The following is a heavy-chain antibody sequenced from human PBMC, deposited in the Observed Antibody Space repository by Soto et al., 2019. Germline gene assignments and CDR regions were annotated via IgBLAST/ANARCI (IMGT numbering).Heavy chain of an antibody. V-gene: IGHV1-69*13. CDR1: GGTFSSYA. D-gene: IGHD5-12*01. Sequence: SVKVSCKASGGTFSSYAISWVRQAPGQGLEWMGGIIPIFGTANYAQKFQGRVTITADESTSTAYMELSSLRSEDTAVYYCASPNSGYVFTPPETYGMDVWGQGTTVTVSS. CDR3: ASPNSGYVFTPPETYGMDV. CDR2: IIPIFGTA. J-gene: IGHJ6*02.